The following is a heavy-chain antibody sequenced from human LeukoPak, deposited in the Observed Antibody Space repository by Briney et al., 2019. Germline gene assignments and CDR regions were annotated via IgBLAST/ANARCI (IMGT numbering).Heavy chain of an antibody. D-gene: IGHD3-3*02. CDR3: ASIFEAGSDAFDI. CDR1: GYSFTSYW. V-gene: IGHV5-51*01. Sequence: GESLKISCKGSGYSFTSYWIGWVRQLPGKGLEWMGIIYPGDSDTRYSPSFQGQVTISADKSISTAYLQWSSLKASDTAMYYCASIFEAGSDAFDIWGQGTMVTVSS. CDR2: IYPGDSDT. J-gene: IGHJ3*02.